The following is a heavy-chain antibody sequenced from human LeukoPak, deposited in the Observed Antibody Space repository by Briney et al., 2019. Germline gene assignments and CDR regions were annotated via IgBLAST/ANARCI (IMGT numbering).Heavy chain of an antibody. V-gene: IGHV4-39*07. CDR1: GDSTSSDRYY. D-gene: IGHD1-26*01. CDR3: ARWYSGSYLSYYYGMDV. Sequence: NASETLSLTCTVSGDSTSSDRYYWSWIRQPPGKGLEWIGEINHSGSTNYNPSLKSRVTISVDTSKNQFSLKLSSVTAADTAVYYCARWYSGSYLSYYYGMDVWGQGTTVTVSS. J-gene: IGHJ6*02. CDR2: INHSGST.